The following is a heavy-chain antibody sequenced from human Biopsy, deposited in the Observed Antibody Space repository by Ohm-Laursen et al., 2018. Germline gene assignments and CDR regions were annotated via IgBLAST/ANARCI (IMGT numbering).Heavy chain of an antibody. J-gene: IGHJ4*02. CDR1: GYSFTSYY. Sequence: ASVKVSCKVSGYSFTSYYMHWVRQAPGQGLEWMGMINPSVSTTSYPQIFQGRVTMTRDTSKSTVYMELSSLRSADTAVYFCARNTGWYGDLYYFDYWGQGTLVTVSS. D-gene: IGHD6-19*01. CDR3: ARNTGWYGDLYYFDY. V-gene: IGHV1-46*01. CDR2: INPSVSTT.